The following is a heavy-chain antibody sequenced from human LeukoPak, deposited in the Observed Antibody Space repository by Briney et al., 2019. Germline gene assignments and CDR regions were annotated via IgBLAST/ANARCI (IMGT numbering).Heavy chain of an antibody. D-gene: IGHD3-9*01. CDR1: GFTFSSYG. Sequence: AGRSLRLSCAASGFTFSSYGMHWVRQAPGKGLEWVAVIWYDGSNKYYADSVKGRFTISRDNSKNTLYLQMNSLRAEDTAVYYCARADYDILTGYYSYFDYWGQGTLATVSS. J-gene: IGHJ4*02. CDR3: ARADYDILTGYYSYFDY. CDR2: IWYDGSNK. V-gene: IGHV3-33*01.